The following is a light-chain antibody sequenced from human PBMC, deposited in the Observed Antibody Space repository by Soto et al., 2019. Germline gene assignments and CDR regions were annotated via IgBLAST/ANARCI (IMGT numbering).Light chain of an antibody. V-gene: IGLV2-14*03. CDR2: DVG. J-gene: IGLJ1*01. CDR3: SSYSSSRTNV. Sequence: QSALTQPASVSGSPGQSITISCTGTSSDVGGYNSVSWYQHHPGKAPTLILYDVGDRPSGVSYRFSGSKSGNTASLTISGVQDADEADDFCSSYSSSRTNVFGRGTKLTVL. CDR1: SSDVGGYNS.